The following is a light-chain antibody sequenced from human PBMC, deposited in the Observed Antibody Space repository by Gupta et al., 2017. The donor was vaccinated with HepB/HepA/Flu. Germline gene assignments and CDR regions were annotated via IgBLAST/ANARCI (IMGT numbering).Light chain of an antibody. Sequence: QPALTHPPSAAGSPGQSVTISCTGPSNDVGGYNYVSWYQQHPGKAPKLMIYEVSNRPSGVPDRFSGSQSGNTASLTVSGRQAEDEADYYYSSYAGSNGVVFGGGTKLTVL. CDR2: EVS. CDR1: SNDVGGYNY. V-gene: IGLV2-8*01. CDR3: SSYAGSNGVV. J-gene: IGLJ2*01.